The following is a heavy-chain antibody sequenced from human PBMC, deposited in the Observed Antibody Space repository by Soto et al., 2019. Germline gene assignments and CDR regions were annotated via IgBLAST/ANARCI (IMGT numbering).Heavy chain of an antibody. J-gene: IGHJ5*02. CDR1: GYTFTRYT. V-gene: IGHV1-3*01. CDR3: ARGIATGQLDP. Sequence: QVQLVQSGAEVKKPGASVKISCKSSGYTFTRYTMNWVRQAPGQRLEWMGWINPDNGNTKSSQKLQDRVILTRDNSACTAYMDLSSLRSEDTAVYYCARGIATGQLDPWGQGPLVTVSS. D-gene: IGHD2-15*01. CDR2: INPDNGNT.